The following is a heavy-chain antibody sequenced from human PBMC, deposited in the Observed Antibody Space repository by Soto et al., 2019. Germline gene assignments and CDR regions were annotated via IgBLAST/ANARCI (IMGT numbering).Heavy chain of an antibody. D-gene: IGHD3-10*01. J-gene: IGHJ6*02. CDR3: ARLAAYYYGSGSPDGYYYYGMDV. Sequence: PSETLSLTCTVSGASISGFYWSWIRKSAGKGLEWIGEINHSGSTNYNPSLKSRVTISVDTSKNQFSLKLSSVTAADTAVYYCARLAAYYYGSGSPDGYYYYGMDVWGQGTTVTVSS. CDR1: GASISGFY. CDR2: INHSGST. V-gene: IGHV4-34*01.